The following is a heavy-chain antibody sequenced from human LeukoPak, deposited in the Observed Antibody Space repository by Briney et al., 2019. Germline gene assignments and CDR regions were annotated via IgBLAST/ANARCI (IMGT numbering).Heavy chain of an antibody. J-gene: IGHJ5*02. CDR3: ARDDGYDSSGYYYGGP. V-gene: IGHV1-8*03. CDR2: MNPNSGNT. D-gene: IGHD3-22*01. CDR1: GYTFTSYD. Sequence: ASVKVSCKASGYTFTSYDINWVRQATGQGLDWMGWMNPNSGNTGYAQKFQGRVTITRNTSISTAYMELSSLRSEDTAVYYCARDDGYDSSGYYYGGPWGQGTLVTVSS.